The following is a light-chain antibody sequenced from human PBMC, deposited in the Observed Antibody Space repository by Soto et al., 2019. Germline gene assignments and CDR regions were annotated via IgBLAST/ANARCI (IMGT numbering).Light chain of an antibody. CDR2: ANN. CDR3: QSYDSSLSGYV. Sequence: QPVLTQPPSVSGAPGQRVTISCTGSSSNSGAGYDVHWYQQLPGTAPKLLIYANNNRPSGVPGRFSGSKSGTSASLAITGLQAEDEADYYCQSYDSSLSGYVFGTGTKLTVL. J-gene: IGLJ1*01. CDR1: SSNSGAGYD. V-gene: IGLV1-40*01.